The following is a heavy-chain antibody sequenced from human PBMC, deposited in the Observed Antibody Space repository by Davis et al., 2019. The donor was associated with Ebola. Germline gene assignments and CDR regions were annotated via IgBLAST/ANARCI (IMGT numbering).Heavy chain of an antibody. CDR3: ARVNYDFWSGYANWFDP. V-gene: IGHV4-59*11. D-gene: IGHD3-3*01. J-gene: IGHJ5*02. CDR2: IYDSVNT. CDR1: GGSINTHH. Sequence: GSLRLSCSVSGGSINTHHWSWIRQAPGKGLEWIGYIYDSVNTNYNPSLKSRVTISVDTSKNQFSLKLSSVTAADTAVYYCARVNYDFWSGYANWFDPWGQGTLVTVSS.